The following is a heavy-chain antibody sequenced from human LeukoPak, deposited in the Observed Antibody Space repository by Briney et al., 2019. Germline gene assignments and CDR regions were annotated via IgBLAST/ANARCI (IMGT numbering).Heavy chain of an antibody. Sequence: PSETLSLTCTVSGGSISSYYWSWIRQPPGKGLEWIGYIYYSGSTNYNPSLKSRVTISVDTSKNQFSLKLSSVTAADTAVYYCARAGHGYSSSWYEREGHWFDPWGQGTLVTVSS. J-gene: IGHJ5*02. D-gene: IGHD6-13*01. CDR2: IYYSGST. V-gene: IGHV4-59*01. CDR1: GGSISSYY. CDR3: ARAGHGYSSSWYEREGHWFDP.